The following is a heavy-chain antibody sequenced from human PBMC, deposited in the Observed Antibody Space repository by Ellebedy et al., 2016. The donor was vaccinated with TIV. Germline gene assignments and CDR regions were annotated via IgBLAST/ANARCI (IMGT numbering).Heavy chain of an antibody. J-gene: IGHJ4*02. CDR1: GYSFTSYW. D-gene: IGHD4-23*01. V-gene: IGHV5-51*01. Sequence: GESLKISXKGSGYSFTSYWIGWVRQMPGKGLEWMGIIYPGDSDTRYSPSFQGQVTISADKSISTAYLQWSSLKASDTAMYYCARGEGYGGELSGYDYWGQGTLVTVSS. CDR2: IYPGDSDT. CDR3: ARGEGYGGELSGYDY.